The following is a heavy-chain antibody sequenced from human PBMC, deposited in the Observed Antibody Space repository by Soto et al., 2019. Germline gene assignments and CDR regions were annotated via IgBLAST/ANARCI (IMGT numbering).Heavy chain of an antibody. D-gene: IGHD1-1*01. CDR3: ARDEANWSGY. CDR2: ISYDGSNK. J-gene: IGHJ4*02. V-gene: IGHV3-30*04. CDR1: GFTFSSYA. Sequence: GGSLRLSCAASGFTFSSYAMHWVRQAPGKGLEWVAVISYDGSNKYYADSVKGRFTISRDNSKNTLYLQMNSLRAEDTAVYNCARDEANWSGYWGQGTLVTVSS.